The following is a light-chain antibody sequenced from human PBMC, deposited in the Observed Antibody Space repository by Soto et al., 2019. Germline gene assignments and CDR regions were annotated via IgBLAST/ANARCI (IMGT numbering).Light chain of an antibody. Sequence: EIVLTQSPGTLSLSPGERATLSCRASQSVSSSYLAWYQQKPGQAPRLLIYGASNRATGIPDRFSGSGSGTDFTLTISRLEPEDFAVYSCQQYGSSPGKFGQGTKV. J-gene: IGKJ1*01. CDR1: QSVSSSY. CDR3: QQYGSSPGK. V-gene: IGKV3-20*01. CDR2: GAS.